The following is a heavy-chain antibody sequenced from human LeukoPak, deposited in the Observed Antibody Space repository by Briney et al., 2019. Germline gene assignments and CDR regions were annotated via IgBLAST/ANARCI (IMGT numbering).Heavy chain of an antibody. V-gene: IGHV4-61*08. J-gene: IGHJ4*02. CDR3: AREQGPGYYFDY. Sequence: PSQTLSLTCTVSGGSISSGDYYWSWIRQPPGKGLKWIGYIYYSGSTNYNPSLKSRVTISVDTSKNQFSLKLSSVTAADTAVYYCAREQGPGYYFDYWGQGTLVTVSS. CDR1: GGSISSGDYY. CDR2: IYYSGST.